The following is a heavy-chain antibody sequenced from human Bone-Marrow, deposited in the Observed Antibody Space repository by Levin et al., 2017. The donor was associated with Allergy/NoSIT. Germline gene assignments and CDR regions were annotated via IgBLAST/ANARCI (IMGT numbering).Heavy chain of an antibody. J-gene: IGHJ4*02. V-gene: IGHV1-69*06. Sequence: KISCKASGDTFNTYAINWVRQTPRQGLEWLGTISPMFGTANYAQKFHGRITITADTSTTTAYLELNTLKSDDTAVYYCARELGRYPYFGYWGQGTLITVSS. D-gene: IGHD7-27*01. CDR3: ARELGRYPYFGY. CDR1: GDTFNTYA. CDR2: ISPMFGTA.